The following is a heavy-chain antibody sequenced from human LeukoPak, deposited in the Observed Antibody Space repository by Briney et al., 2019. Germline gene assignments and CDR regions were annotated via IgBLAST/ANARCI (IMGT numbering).Heavy chain of an antibody. Sequence: GASVKISCKASAGTFSSYAISWVRQAPGQELEWMGGIIPIFGTASYAQKFQGRVTITADESTSTAYMELSSLSSEDTAVYSCARETSFGAGTNVYCCMDVWGKGTTVTVSS. CDR2: IIPIFGTA. CDR3: ARETSFGAGTNVYCCMDV. CDR1: AGTFSSYA. J-gene: IGHJ6*04. D-gene: IGHD3-16*01. V-gene: IGHV1-69*13.